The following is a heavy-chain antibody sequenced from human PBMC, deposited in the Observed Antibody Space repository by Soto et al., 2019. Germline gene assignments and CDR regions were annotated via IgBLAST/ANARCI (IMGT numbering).Heavy chain of an antibody. Sequence: SVSNAWMNWVRQAPGKGLEWVGHIKSKTDGGTTDYAAPVKGRFTISRDDSKNTLYLQMNSLKTEDTAVYYCTTLNYYDSSGYYWYFDLWGRGTLVTVSS. CDR3: TTLNYYDSSGYYWYFDL. J-gene: IGHJ2*01. D-gene: IGHD3-22*01. CDR2: IKSKTDGGTT. CDR1: SVSNAW. V-gene: IGHV3-15*07.